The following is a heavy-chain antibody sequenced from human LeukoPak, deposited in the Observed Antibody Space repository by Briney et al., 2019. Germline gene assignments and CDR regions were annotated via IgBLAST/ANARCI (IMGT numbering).Heavy chain of an antibody. D-gene: IGHD3-22*01. CDR2: ISGGCGTT. CDR1: GFTFSSYA. J-gene: IGHJ4*02. CDR3: AKDSGPYTSGYYGH. V-gene: IGHV3-23*01. Sequence: GGSLRLSCAASGFTFSSYAMSWVRQAPGKRLEWVSAISGGCGTTYYADSVKGRFTISRDNSKNTLFLQMNSLRAEDTAVYYCAKDSGPYTSGYYGHWGQGTLVTVSS.